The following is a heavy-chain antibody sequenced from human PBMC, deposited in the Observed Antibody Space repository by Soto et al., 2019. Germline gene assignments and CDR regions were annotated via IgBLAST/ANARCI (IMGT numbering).Heavy chain of an antibody. V-gene: IGHV1-18*01. J-gene: IGHJ4*02. CDR1: GYTFTSYG. Sequence: GASVKVSCKASGYTFTSYGISWVRQAPGQGLEWMGWISAYNGNTNYAQKLQGRVTMTTDTSTSTAYMELRSLRSDDTAVYYCARARHPRGQYYDFWSGYPLFDYWGQGTLVTVSS. D-gene: IGHD3-3*01. CDR2: ISAYNGNT. CDR3: ARARHPRGQYYDFWSGYPLFDY.